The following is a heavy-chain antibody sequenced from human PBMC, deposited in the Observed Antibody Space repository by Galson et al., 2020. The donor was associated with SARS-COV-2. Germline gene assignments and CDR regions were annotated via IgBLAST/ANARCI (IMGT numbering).Heavy chain of an antibody. CDR3: ARDRRRITIFGVGRDVDY. Sequence: ASVKVSCKASGYTFTSYGISWVRQAPGQGLEWMGWISAYNGNTNYAQKLQGRVTMTTDTSTSTAYMELRSLRSDDTAVYYCARDRRRITIFGVGRDVDYGGQGTLVTVSP. V-gene: IGHV1-18*01. CDR1: GYTFTSYG. CDR2: ISAYNGNT. D-gene: IGHD3-3*01. J-gene: IGHJ4*02.